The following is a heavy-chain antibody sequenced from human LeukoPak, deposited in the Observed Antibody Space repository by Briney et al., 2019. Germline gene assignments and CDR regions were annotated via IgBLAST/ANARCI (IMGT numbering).Heavy chain of an antibody. D-gene: IGHD6-19*01. CDR1: GYTSTSYY. CDR3: ARGPRSIAVAGTREAAARMMAY. CDR2: INPSGGST. V-gene: IGHV1-46*01. J-gene: IGHJ4*02. Sequence: ASVKVSCKASGYTSTSYYMHWVRQAPGQGLEWMGIINPSGGSTSYAQKFQGRVTMTRDTSTSTVYMELSSLRSEDTAVYYCARGPRSIAVAGTREAAARMMAYWGQGTLVTVSS.